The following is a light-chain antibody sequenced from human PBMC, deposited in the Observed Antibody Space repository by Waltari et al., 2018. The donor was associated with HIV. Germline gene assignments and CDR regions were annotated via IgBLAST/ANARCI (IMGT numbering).Light chain of an antibody. CDR3: HSRDTDGDHYV. Sequence: SSELTQDPVVSVPLGQTIKITCQGDSLRSFFAPWSQHRPGQAPVLVVYGGNRRPSGIPDRFSASNSGNTSSLIISNSQAVDEAEYFCHSRDTDGDHYVFGGGTRVIVL. V-gene: IGLV3-19*01. CDR1: SLRSFF. J-gene: IGLJ1*01. CDR2: GGN.